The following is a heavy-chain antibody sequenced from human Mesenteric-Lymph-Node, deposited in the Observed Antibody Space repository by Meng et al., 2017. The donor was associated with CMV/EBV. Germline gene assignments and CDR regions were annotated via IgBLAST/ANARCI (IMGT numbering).Heavy chain of an antibody. CDR3: ARASPVLLWFGRANWFDP. CDR1: GFTFSSYA. V-gene: IGHV3-30*04. CDR2: ISYDGRNK. Sequence: GGSLRLSCAASGFTFSSYAMHWVRQAPGKGLEWVAFISYDGRNKYYADSVKGRFTISRDNSKNTLYLQMNSLRPEDTAVYYCARASPVLLWFGRANWFDPWGQGTLVTVSS. D-gene: IGHD3-10*01. J-gene: IGHJ5*02.